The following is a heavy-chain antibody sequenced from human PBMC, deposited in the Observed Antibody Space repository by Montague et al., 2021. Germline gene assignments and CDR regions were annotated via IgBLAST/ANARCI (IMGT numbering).Heavy chain of an antibody. V-gene: IGHV3-21*01. CDR1: GFTFDSYD. J-gene: IGHJ6*02. CDR3: ARQEYGLDV. Sequence: SLRLSCAGSGFTFDSYDMNLVRQAPGKGLEWVSSTSGRSTYIYYGDSMKGRVIISRDNAKNSLYLQMNSLRVEDTAIYYCARQEYGLDVWGQGTTVTVSS. CDR2: TSGRSTYI.